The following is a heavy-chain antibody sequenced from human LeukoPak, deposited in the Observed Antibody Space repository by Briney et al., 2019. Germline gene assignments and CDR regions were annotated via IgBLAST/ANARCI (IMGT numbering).Heavy chain of an antibody. CDR2: IYYSGST. D-gene: IGHD4/OR15-4a*01. J-gene: IGHJ4*02. CDR3: ARVRSNDYMFDY. CDR1: GGSISSYY. V-gene: IGHV4-59*01. Sequence: SETLSLTCTVSGGSISSYYWSWIRQPPGTGLEWIGYIYYSGSTNYNPSLKSRVTISVDTSKNQYSLKLSSVTAADTAVYYCARVRSNDYMFDYWGQGTLVTVPS.